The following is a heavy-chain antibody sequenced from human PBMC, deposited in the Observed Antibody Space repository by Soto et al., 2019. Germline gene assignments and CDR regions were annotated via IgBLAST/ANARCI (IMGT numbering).Heavy chain of an antibody. CDR1: GFTFAIYD. Sequence: GGALRVSCAASGFTFAIYDMTWVRHAPGKGLEWVSGISGSGGSTYYGDSVKGRFTISRDNSKKMLFMQMSSLRAEDTALYYCAIRGLSKAEVRGYFDYWGQGTLVTVSS. V-gene: IGHV3-23*01. J-gene: IGHJ4*02. CDR3: AIRGLSKAEVRGYFDY. CDR2: ISGSGGST. D-gene: IGHD3-10*01.